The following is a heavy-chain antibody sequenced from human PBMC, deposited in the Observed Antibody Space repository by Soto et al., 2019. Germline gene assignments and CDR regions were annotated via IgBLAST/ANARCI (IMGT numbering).Heavy chain of an antibody. CDR2: IIPIFGTA. J-gene: IGHJ6*02. D-gene: IGHD1-1*01. CDR1: GGTFSSYA. CDR3: ARERVGTSYYYYGMDV. V-gene: IGHV1-69*06. Sequence: QVQLVQSGAEVKKPGSSVKVSCKASGGTFSSYAISWVRQAPGQGLEWMGGIIPIFGTANYAQKFQGRVTITADKSTSTAYMELSRLRSEDTAVYYCARERVGTSYYYYGMDVWGQGTTVTVSS.